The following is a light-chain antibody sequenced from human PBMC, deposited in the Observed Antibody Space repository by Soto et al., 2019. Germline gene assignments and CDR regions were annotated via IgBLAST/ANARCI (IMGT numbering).Light chain of an antibody. Sequence: QSVLTQPPSASGSPGQSVTTSCTGTKSDIGVYDFVSWYQHHPGKAPRLIIYEVVQRPSGVPDRFSGSKSGNTASLTVSGLQAADEADYFCKSYAGSNTYVFGSGTKGTVL. J-gene: IGLJ1*01. CDR1: KSDIGVYDF. CDR3: KSYAGSNTYV. CDR2: EVV. V-gene: IGLV2-8*01.